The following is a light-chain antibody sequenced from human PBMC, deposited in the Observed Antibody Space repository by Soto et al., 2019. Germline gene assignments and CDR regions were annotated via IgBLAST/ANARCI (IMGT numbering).Light chain of an antibody. Sequence: AIQMTQSPASLSASVGNRVTITCRASQGIRNDLGWYQQKPGKAPKLLIYDASSLESGVPSRFSGSGSGTEFTLTISSLQPEDFASYYCQQYNSYSTFGQGTKVDIK. CDR1: QGIRND. J-gene: IGKJ1*01. CDR3: QQYNSYST. CDR2: DAS. V-gene: IGKV1-13*02.